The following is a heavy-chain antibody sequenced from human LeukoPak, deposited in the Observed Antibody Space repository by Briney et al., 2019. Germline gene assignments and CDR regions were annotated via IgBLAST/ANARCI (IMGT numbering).Heavy chain of an antibody. CDR2: INTNTGNP. V-gene: IGHV7-4-1*02. J-gene: IGHJ4*02. CDR1: GYTFTSYG. Sequence: ASVKVSCKASGYTFTSYGVNWVRQAPGQGLEWMGWINTNTGNPTYAQDFTGRFVFSLDTSVSTAYLQISSLKAEDTAVYYCARVLAMIRGAPFDYWGQGTLVTVSS. D-gene: IGHD3-10*01. CDR3: ARVLAMIRGAPFDY.